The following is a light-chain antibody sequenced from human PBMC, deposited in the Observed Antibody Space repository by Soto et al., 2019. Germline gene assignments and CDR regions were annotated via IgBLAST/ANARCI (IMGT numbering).Light chain of an antibody. V-gene: IGKV3-11*01. CDR2: DAS. CDR1: ESISSY. CDR3: QQRSKWPLT. Sequence: EIVLTQSPATLSLSPGERATLSCRASESISSYLAWYQHRPGQAPSLLIYDASNRATGIPARFSGSGSGTDFTLTIDNLEPEDFAVYYCQQRSKWPLTFGGGTKVEI. J-gene: IGKJ4*01.